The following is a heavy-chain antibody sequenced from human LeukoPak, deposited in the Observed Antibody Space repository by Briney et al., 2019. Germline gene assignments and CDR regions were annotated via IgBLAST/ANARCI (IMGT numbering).Heavy chain of an antibody. V-gene: IGHV4-39*01. J-gene: IGHJ5*02. Sequence: SETLSLTCTVSGGSISSRSYYWGWIRQPPGKGLEWIGSIYYSGSTYYNPPLKSRVTISVDTSKNQFCLKLSSVTAADTAVYYCARLTYYDPAGFDPWGEGTLVTVSS. CDR3: ARLTYYDPAGFDP. D-gene: IGHD3-3*01. CDR2: IYYSGST. CDR1: GGSISSRSYY.